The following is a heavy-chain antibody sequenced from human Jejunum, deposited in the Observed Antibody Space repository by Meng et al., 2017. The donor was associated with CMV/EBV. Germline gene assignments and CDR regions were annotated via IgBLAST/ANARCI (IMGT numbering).Heavy chain of an antibody. CDR2: ISSNYYK. V-gene: IGHV3-21*06. CDR1: YS. D-gene: IGHD3-3*01. J-gene: IGHJ6*02. Sequence: YSMNWVRQAQGKGLDWVSSISSNYYKYDADSVRGRFTISRDNAKNSLYLQMDSLRAEDTAMYYCARGVGSYDFWSGYSDHYSLDVWGRGTTVTVSS. CDR3: ARGVGSYDFWSGYSDHYSLDV.